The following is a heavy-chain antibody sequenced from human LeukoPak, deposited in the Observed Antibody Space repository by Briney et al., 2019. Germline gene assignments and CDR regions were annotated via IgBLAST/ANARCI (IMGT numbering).Heavy chain of an antibody. Sequence: PGGSLRLSCAASGFTFSSYWMSWVRQAPGKGLEWVANIKQDGSEKYYVDSVKGRFTISRDNAKNSLYLQMNSLRAEDTAVYYCARSTRRGHYYGSLYYFDYRGQGTLVTVSS. CDR3: ARSTRRGHYYGSLYYFDY. CDR2: IKQDGSEK. J-gene: IGHJ4*02. V-gene: IGHV3-7*01. CDR1: GFTFSSYW. D-gene: IGHD3-10*01.